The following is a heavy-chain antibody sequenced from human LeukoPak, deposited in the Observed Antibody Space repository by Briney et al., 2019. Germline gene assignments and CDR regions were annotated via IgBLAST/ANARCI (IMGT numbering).Heavy chain of an antibody. CDR3: AKEEQYSYAI. CDR2: ISYDGSNK. Sequence: GGSLRLSCAASGFTFSSYGMHWVRQAPGNGLEWVAVISYDGSNKYYADSVKGRFTISRDTSKNTLYLQMNSLRAEDTAVYYCAKEEQYSYAIWGQGTLVTVSS. D-gene: IGHD5-18*01. J-gene: IGHJ4*02. CDR1: GFTFSSYG. V-gene: IGHV3-30*18.